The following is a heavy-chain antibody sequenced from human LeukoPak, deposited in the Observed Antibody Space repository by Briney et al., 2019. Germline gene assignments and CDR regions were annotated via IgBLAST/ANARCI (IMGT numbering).Heavy chain of an antibody. Sequence: GGSLRLSCAASGFTFSSYGMHWVRQAPGKGLEWVAFVRYDGSSKYYADSVKGRFTISRDNSKNTLYLQMNSLGAEDTAVYYCAKDQDILTGFPLFDYWGQGTLVTVSS. CDR1: GFTFSSYG. CDR3: AKDQDILTGFPLFDY. D-gene: IGHD3-9*01. CDR2: VRYDGSSK. J-gene: IGHJ4*02. V-gene: IGHV3-30*02.